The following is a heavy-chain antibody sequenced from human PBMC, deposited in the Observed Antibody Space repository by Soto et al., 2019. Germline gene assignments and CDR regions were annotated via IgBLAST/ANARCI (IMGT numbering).Heavy chain of an antibody. J-gene: IGHJ4*02. D-gene: IGHD2-15*01. CDR3: QRSAWSSVFLDYFDS. CDR2: SFYTGIT. Sequence: SETLARTLTVSSASFSSYYWSWIRQPPGKVLELIGNSFYTGITKYNPSLKSRVTVSLDIYKKQVSLKLTSVTAAHTAVYYCQRSAWSSVFLDYFDSWGQGTIVTVSS. CDR1: SASFSSYY. V-gene: IGHV4-59*03.